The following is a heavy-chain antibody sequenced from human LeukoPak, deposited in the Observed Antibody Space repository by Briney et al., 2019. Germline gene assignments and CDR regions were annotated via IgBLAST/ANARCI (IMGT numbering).Heavy chain of an antibody. D-gene: IGHD3-10*01. CDR3: AKEVFDTGKAFES. J-gene: IGHJ4*02. CDR2: ISASGDDT. CDR1: GFTFRSFA. Sequence: GGSLRLSCAASGFTFRSFALSWVRQAPGKRLEWVSTISASGDDTFYAASVKGRFTVSRDNSKNTLHLQLNSLRAEDTAIYYCAKEVFDTGKAFESWDQGTLVTVSS. V-gene: IGHV3-23*01.